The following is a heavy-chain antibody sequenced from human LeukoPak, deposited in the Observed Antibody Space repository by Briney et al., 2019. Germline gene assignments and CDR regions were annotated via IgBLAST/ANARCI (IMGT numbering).Heavy chain of an antibody. CDR3: ARKERSGWYGVDY. J-gene: IGHJ4*02. CDR2: IYPGGNL. V-gene: IGHV3-53*01. Sequence: GGSLRLSCAASEVTVTDNYMSWVRQAPGKGLQWVSVIYPGGNLYYADSVKGRFIISRDNSKNTLSLQMNSLTADDTAVYYCARKERSGWYGVDYWGQGTLVTVSS. D-gene: IGHD6-19*01. CDR1: EVTVTDNY.